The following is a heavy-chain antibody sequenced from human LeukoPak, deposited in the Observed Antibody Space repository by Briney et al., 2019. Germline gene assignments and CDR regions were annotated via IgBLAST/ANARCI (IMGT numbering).Heavy chain of an antibody. J-gene: IGHJ3*02. D-gene: IGHD4-17*01. V-gene: IGHV3-30-3*01. CDR1: GFTFSSYA. CDR2: ISYDGSNK. CDR3: ARDFSDYGDPGAFDI. Sequence: GSLRLSCAASGFTFSSYAMHWVRQAPGKGLEWVAVISYDGSNKYYADSVKGRFTISRDNSKNTQYLQMNSLRAEDTAVHYCARDFSDYGDPGAFDIWGQGTMVTVSS.